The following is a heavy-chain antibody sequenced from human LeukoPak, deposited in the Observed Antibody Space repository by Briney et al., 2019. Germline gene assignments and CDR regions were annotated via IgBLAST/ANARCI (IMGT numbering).Heavy chain of an antibody. D-gene: IGHD3-3*01. V-gene: IGHV4-31*03. J-gene: IGHJ4*02. CDR2: IYYSGST. Sequence: SETLSLTCTVSGGSTSSGGYYWSWIRQHPGKGLEYVGYIYYSGSTYYNPSLKSRVTISVDTSKNQFSLKLSSVTAEDTAIYYCARGFMAPPYYFDYWGQGTLVTVSS. CDR1: GGSTSSGGYY. CDR3: ARGFMAPPYYFDY.